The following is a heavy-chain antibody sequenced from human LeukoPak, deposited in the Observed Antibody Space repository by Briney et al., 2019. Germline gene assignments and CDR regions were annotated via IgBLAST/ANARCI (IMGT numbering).Heavy chain of an antibody. D-gene: IGHD2-2*01. J-gene: IGHJ6*02. Sequence: GASVKVSCKTSGYTFTNHPMHWMRQAPGQRLEWMGWINTDNGNTKYSQKFQGRVAFTRDTSASTAYMELNSLRSEDTAVYYCARDIVVVPAAIQKYYYGMDVWGQGTTVTVSS. CDR3: ARDIVVVPAAIQKYYYGMDV. CDR1: GYTFTNHP. V-gene: IGHV1-3*04. CDR2: INTDNGNT.